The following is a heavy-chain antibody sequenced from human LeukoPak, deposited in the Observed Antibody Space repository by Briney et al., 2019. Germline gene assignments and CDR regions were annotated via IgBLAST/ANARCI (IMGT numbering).Heavy chain of an antibody. V-gene: IGHV3-23*01. CDR1: GFTFSSYA. J-gene: IGHJ5*02. CDR2: ISGSGGST. D-gene: IGHD5-18*01. CDR3: VRGYSYGWFDP. Sequence: GGSLRLSCAAFGFTFSSYAMSWVRQAPGKGLEWVSAISGSGGSTYYADSVKGRFTISRDNSKNTLYLQMNSLRADDTAVYYCVRGYSYGWFDPWGQGTLVTVSS.